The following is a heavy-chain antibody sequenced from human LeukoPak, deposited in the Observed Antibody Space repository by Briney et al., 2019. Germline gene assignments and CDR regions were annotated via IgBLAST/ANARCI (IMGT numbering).Heavy chain of an antibody. V-gene: IGHV4-4*08. CDR2: IYTSVST. Sequence: PSETLSLTCTVSGGSISSYYWSWIRQPPGKGLEWIGRIYTSVSTNYNPSLQSRVTISVDTSKNQFSLKLSSVTAADTAVYYCAREALTSWFDPWGQGTLVTVSS. CDR3: AREALTSWFDP. D-gene: IGHD4/OR15-4a*01. J-gene: IGHJ5*02. CDR1: GGSISSYY.